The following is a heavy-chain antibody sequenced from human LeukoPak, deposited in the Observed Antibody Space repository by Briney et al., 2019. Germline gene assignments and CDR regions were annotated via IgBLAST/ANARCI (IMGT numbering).Heavy chain of an antibody. J-gene: IGHJ4*02. CDR3: ARALVVITLPDY. D-gene: IGHD3-22*01. V-gene: IGHV1-3*01. Sequence: ASFKLSCKASGDTFTSYAMHWVRQAPGQRLEWMGWINAGNGNTKYSQKFQGRVTITRDTSASTAYMELSSLRSEDTAVYYCARALVVITLPDYWGQGTLVTVS. CDR1: GDTFTSYA. CDR2: INAGNGNT.